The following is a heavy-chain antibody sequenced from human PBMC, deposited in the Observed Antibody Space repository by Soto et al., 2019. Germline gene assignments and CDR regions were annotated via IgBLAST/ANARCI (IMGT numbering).Heavy chain of an antibody. Sequence: SETLSLTCAVSGGSISSSNWWSGVRQPPGKGLEWIGEIYHSGSTNYNPSLKSRVTISVDTSKNQFSLKLSSVTAADTAVYYCARGRGGYELIAVATPRVLDYWGQGTLVTVSS. CDR1: GGSISSSNW. CDR2: IYHSGST. CDR3: ARGRGGYELIAVATPRVLDY. V-gene: IGHV4-4*02. J-gene: IGHJ4*02. D-gene: IGHD6-19*01.